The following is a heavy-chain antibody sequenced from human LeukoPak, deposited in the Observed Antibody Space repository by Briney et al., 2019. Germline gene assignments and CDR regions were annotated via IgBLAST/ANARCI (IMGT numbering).Heavy chain of an antibody. CDR2: MNPNSGNT. CDR3: AREAYDFWSGYLHYMDV. D-gene: IGHD3-3*01. Sequence: ASVKVSCKASGYTFTSYDINWVRQAPGQGLECMGWMNPNSGNTGYAQKFQGRVTITRNTSISTAYMELSSLRSEDTAVYYCAREAYDFWSGYLHYMDVWGKGTTVTVSS. CDR1: GYTFTSYD. V-gene: IGHV1-8*03. J-gene: IGHJ6*03.